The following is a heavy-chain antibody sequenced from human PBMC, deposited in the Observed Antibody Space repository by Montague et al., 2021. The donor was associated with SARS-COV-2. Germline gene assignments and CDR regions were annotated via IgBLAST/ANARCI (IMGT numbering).Heavy chain of an antibody. CDR1: GGSISSYY. J-gene: IGHJ4*02. V-gene: IGHV4-59*13. CDR2: MYYSGST. CDR3: ARDFDY. Sequence: SETLSLTCTVSGGSISSYYWSWIRQPPGKGLEWIGYMYYSGSTNYNPSLKSRDTLSVDTSKNQFSLKLSSVTAADTAVYYRARDFDYWGQGTLVTVSS.